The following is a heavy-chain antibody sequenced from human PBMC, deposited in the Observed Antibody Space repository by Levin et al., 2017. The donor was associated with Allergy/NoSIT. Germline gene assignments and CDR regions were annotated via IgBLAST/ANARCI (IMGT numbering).Heavy chain of an antibody. J-gene: IGHJ4*02. CDR1: GFTFSPYW. CDR3: VTFLVEAN. Sequence: GGSLRLSCAASGFTFSPYWMHWVRQAPGKGLVWVSHINSDGSSTSYADSVKGRFTISRDNAKNTVYLQMDSLRVDDTAVYYCVTFLVEANWGQGTLVTVSS. CDR2: INSDGSST. D-gene: IGHD2-21*01. V-gene: IGHV3-74*01.